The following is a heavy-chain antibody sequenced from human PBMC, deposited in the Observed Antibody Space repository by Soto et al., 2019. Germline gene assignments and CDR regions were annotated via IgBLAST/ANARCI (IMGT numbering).Heavy chain of an antibody. CDR3: ARGDCSTASCYLGGTH. D-gene: IGHD2-2*01. J-gene: IGHJ4*02. CDR2: IKTDGSNA. CDR1: GFTFSNYW. Sequence: EVQLAKSGGGLVQPGGSLRLSCAASGFTFSNYWMHWVRQAPGKGLVWVSRIKTDGSNATYADSVKGRFTISRDNAKNTLYLQMNSLRAEDTAVYYCARGDCSTASCYLGGTHWGQGTLVTVSS. V-gene: IGHV3-74*01.